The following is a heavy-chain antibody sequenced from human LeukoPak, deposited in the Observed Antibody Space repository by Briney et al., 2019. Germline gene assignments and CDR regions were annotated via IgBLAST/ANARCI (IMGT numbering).Heavy chain of an antibody. CDR3: ARGGPDYDSSGYSDY. CDR2: INHSGST. Sequence: PSETLSLTCAVYGGSFSGYYWSWIRQPPGKGLEWIGEINHSGSTNYNPSLKSRVTISVDKSKNQFSLKLSSVTAADTAVYYCARGGPDYDSSGYSDYWGQGTLVTVSS. D-gene: IGHD3-22*01. CDR1: GGSFSGYY. V-gene: IGHV4-34*01. J-gene: IGHJ4*02.